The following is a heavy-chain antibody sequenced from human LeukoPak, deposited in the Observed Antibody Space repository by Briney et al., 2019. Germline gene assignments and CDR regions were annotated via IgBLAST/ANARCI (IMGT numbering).Heavy chain of an antibody. CDR2: ISSSGDYI. J-gene: IGHJ2*01. Sequence: PGGSLRLSCAASGFTFSSYEMNWVRQAPGKGLEWVSSISSSGDYIYSADSVKGRFTISRDNAKNSLYLQMTNLSAEDTAVYFCVRDLVRGVHPVFYFDLWGRGTLVTVSS. V-gene: IGHV3-21*01. CDR1: GFTFSSYE. CDR3: VRDLVRGVHPVFYFDL. D-gene: IGHD3-10*01.